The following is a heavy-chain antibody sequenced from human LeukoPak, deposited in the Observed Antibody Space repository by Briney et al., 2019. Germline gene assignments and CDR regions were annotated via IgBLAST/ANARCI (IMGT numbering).Heavy chain of an antibody. CDR2: IIPIFGTA. V-gene: IGHV1-69*13. Sequence: ASVKVSCKASGGTFSSYAISWVRQAPGQGLEWMGGIIPIFGTANYAQKFQGRVTITADESTSTAYMELSSLRSEDTAVYYCARGHPIAVAGTSVVGARYWGQGTLVTVSS. J-gene: IGHJ4*02. CDR1: GGTFSSYA. D-gene: IGHD6-19*01. CDR3: ARGHPIAVAGTSVVGARY.